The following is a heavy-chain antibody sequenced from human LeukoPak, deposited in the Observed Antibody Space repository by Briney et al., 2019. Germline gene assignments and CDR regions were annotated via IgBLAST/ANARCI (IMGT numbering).Heavy chain of an antibody. CDR1: GGSISSSSYY. J-gene: IGHJ4*02. Sequence: SETLSLTCTVSGGSISSSSYYWGWIRQPPGKGLEWIGSIYYSGSTYYNPSLKSRVTISVDTSKNQFSLKLSSVTAADTAVYYCARQSNSSGCAYWGQGTLVTVSS. CDR2: IYYSGST. V-gene: IGHV4-39*01. CDR3: ARQSNSSGCAY. D-gene: IGHD6-19*01.